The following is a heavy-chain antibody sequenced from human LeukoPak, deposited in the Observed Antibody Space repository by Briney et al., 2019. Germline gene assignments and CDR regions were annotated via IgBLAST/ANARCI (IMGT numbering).Heavy chain of an antibody. CDR1: GYSFTSYW. CDR3: ARTPFIAVAGTGGWFDP. V-gene: IGHV5-51*01. CDR2: IYPGDSDT. D-gene: IGHD6-19*01. Sequence: GESLKISCKGSGYSFTSYWIGWVRQMPGKGLEWIGIIYPGDSDTRYSPSFQGQVTISADKSISTAYLQWSSLKASDTAMYYCARTPFIAVAGTGGWFDPWGQGTLVTVSS. J-gene: IGHJ5*02.